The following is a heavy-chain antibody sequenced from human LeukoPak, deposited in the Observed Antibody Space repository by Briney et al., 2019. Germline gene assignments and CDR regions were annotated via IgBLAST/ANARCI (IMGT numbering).Heavy chain of an antibody. V-gene: IGHV3-30*18. CDR3: AKEGDSSARAFDY. CDR2: ISYDGSNK. J-gene: IGHJ4*02. CDR1: GFTFSSYA. D-gene: IGHD3-22*01. Sequence: RRSLRLSCAASGFTFSSYAMHWVRQAPGKGLEWVAVISYDGSNKYYGDSVKGRFTISRDNSKNTLYLQMNSLRAEDTAVYYCAKEGDSSARAFDYWGQGTLVTVSS.